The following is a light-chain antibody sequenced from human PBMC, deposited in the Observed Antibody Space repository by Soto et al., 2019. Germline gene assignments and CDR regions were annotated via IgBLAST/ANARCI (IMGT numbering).Light chain of an antibody. J-gene: IGKJ4*01. CDR2: GAS. CDR3: QQYDKWPLT. Sequence: EIVMTQSPATLSVSPGERATLSCRASQSVDINLAWYQQKPGQAPRLLIFGASTRATGIPARFSGSGSGTDFILTISSLQSEDFGVYFCQQYDKWPLTFGGGTKVEIK. CDR1: QSVDIN. V-gene: IGKV3D-15*01.